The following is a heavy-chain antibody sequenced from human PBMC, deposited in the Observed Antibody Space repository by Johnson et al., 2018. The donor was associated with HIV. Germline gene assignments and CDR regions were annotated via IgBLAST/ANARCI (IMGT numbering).Heavy chain of an antibody. CDR3: ARDQWMAGDAFDI. D-gene: IGHD5-24*01. Sequence: QVQLVESGGGVVKPGRSLRLPCAASGFNFSNDAIHWVRQAPGKGLEWVAIMSYNASNKYYVDSVKDRITISRDNAKNSLYLQMNSLRAEDTAVYYCARDQWMAGDAFDIWGQGTMVTVSS. CDR2: MSYNASNK. CDR1: GFNFSNDA. J-gene: IGHJ3*02. V-gene: IGHV3-30*04.